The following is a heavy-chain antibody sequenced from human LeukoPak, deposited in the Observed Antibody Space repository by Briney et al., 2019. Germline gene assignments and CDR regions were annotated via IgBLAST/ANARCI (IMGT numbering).Heavy chain of an antibody. Sequence: GGSLRLSCAASGFSFSSYWMSWVRQAPGKGLEWVANIKQDGSEKYYVDSVKGRFTISRDNAKNSLYLQMNSLRAEDTAVYYCARDKALMLRGVIIRENYYYYYMDVWGKGTTVTISS. D-gene: IGHD3-10*01. CDR2: IKQDGSEK. V-gene: IGHV3-7*01. J-gene: IGHJ6*03. CDR1: GFSFSSYW. CDR3: ARDKALMLRGVIIRENYYYYYMDV.